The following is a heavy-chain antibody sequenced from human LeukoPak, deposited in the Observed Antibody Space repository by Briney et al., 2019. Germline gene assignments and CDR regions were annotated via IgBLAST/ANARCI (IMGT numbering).Heavy chain of an antibody. CDR1: GFTFSNVW. CDR2: IKSKSAGGTA. V-gene: IGHV3-15*01. CDR3: AVYSDSTFPS. D-gene: IGHD4-11*01. Sequence: NAGGSLRLSCAASGFTFSNVWMSWVRQAPGKGLEWVGRIKSKSAGGTAEYAAPVKGRFTMSRDDSKNTLFLQMNSLKTEDTAVYYCAVYSDSTFPSWGRGTLVTVSA. J-gene: IGHJ5*02.